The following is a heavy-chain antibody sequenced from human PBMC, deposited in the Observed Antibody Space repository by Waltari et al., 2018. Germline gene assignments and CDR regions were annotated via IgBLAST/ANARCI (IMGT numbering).Heavy chain of an antibody. CDR2: IFYDGST. V-gene: IGHV4-30-2*01. J-gene: IGHJ4*02. CDR1: AGSFSSGGYS. CDR3: VRGTYYFDS. Sequence: LQLLESGSGLVKPSQTLSLTCAVSAGSFSSGGYSWSWIRQPPGKGMVWIGYIFYDGSTYSDPTLKSQVTIGVDETRNRLSLRLSSVTAADTALYYCVRGTYYFDSWGQGILVTVSS.